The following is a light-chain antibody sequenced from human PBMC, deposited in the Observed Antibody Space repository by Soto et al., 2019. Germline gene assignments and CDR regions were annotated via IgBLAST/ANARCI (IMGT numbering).Light chain of an antibody. CDR2: DAS. J-gene: IGKJ1*01. Sequence: DIQVTQSPPTLSASVGDRVTITCRASQTISTWMAWYQQKPGKAPKLLVYDASTLQSGVASRFSGSGSGTEFTLIISGLQPDDSATYSCQQYTNTNNPWMFGQGTKVDI. V-gene: IGKV1-5*01. CDR1: QTISTW. CDR3: QQYTNTNNPWM.